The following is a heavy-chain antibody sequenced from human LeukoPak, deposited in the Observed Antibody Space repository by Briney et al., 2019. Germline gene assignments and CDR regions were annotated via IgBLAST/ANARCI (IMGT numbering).Heavy chain of an antibody. CDR2: ISYDGSNK. CDR3: ARDEQLAFQD. D-gene: IGHD6-13*01. CDR1: GFTFSTYA. Sequence: GGSLRLSCAASGFTFSTYAMLWVGQAPGKGLEWVALISYDGSNKYYADSVKGRFTISRDNSKNTLYLQMNSLRAEDTAVYYCARDEQLAFQDWGQGTLVTVSS. V-gene: IGHV3-30-3*01. J-gene: IGHJ4*02.